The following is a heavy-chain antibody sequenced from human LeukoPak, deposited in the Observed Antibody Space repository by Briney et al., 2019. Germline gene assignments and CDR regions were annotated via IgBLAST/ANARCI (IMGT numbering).Heavy chain of an antibody. V-gene: IGHV4-31*03. D-gene: IGHD2-15*01. Sequence: TLSLTCTVSGGSISSGVSYWSWIRQHPGKGLEWIAYIYYSGSSSYNPSLKSRVTISVDTSKNQFSLKLSSVTAADTAVYYCARRIGYCSGGSCYKTPDAFDIWGQGTMVTVSS. J-gene: IGHJ3*02. CDR1: GGSISSGVSY. CDR3: ARRIGYCSGGSCYKTPDAFDI. CDR2: IYYSGSS.